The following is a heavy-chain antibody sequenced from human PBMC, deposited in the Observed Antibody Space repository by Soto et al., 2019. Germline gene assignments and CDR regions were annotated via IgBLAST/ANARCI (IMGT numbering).Heavy chain of an antibody. V-gene: IGHV4-30-4*01. J-gene: IGHJ6*02. D-gene: IGHD3-10*01. CDR2: IYYSGST. CDR3: ARDWWFGDYYGMDV. Sequence: SETLSLTCTVSGGSISSGDYYWSWIRQPPGKGLEWIGYIYYSGSTYYNPSLKSRVTISVDTSKNQFSLKLSSVTAADTAVYYCARDWWFGDYYGMDVWGLGTTVTVSS. CDR1: GGSISSGDYY.